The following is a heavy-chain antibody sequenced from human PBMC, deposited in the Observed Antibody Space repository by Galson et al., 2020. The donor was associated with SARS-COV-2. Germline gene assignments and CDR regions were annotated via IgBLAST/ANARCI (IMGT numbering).Heavy chain of an antibody. V-gene: IGHV1-18*01. D-gene: IGHD3-22*01. J-gene: IGHJ4*02. CDR2: ISAYNGNT. CDR3: ARAGDSSGYYPYFDY. CDR1: GYTFTSYG. Sequence: ASVKVSCKASGYTFTSYGISWVRQAPGQGLEWMGWISAYNGNTNYAQKLQGRVTMTTDTSTSTAYMELRSLRSDDTAVYYCARAGDSSGYYPYFDYWGQGTLVTVSS.